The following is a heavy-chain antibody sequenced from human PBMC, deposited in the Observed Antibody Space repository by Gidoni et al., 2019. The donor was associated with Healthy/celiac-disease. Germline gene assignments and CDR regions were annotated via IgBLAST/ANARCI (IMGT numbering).Heavy chain of an antibody. CDR2: ISSSSSHK. D-gene: IGHD3-16*02. CDR1: GFTFRSYS. J-gene: IGHJ3*02. CDR3: ARDEYDYVWGSYRYTRDAFDI. Sequence: EARLVEPGGGLAKPGGSRRLPWEASGFTFRSYSRTWFRQAPGKGLEWVSTISSSSSHKYYADSVKGRFTISRDNSKNSLYLEMNSLRAEDTAVYYCARDEYDYVWGSYRYTRDAFDIWGQGTMVTVSS. V-gene: IGHV3-21*01.